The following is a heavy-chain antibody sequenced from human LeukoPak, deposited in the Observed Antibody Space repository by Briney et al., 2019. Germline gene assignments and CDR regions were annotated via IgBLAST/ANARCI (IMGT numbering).Heavy chain of an antibody. CDR2: INPSGGSP. CDR1: GYTFTSYA. V-gene: IGHV1-46*01. J-gene: IGHJ5*02. D-gene: IGHD3-10*01. CDR3: ARGLGSESYYGS. Sequence: GASVKVSCKASGYTFTSYAMHWVRQAPGQGLEWMGIINPSGGSPTYAQKFQGRVTMTRDTSTSTVYMELSSLRSEDTAVYYCARGLGSESYYGSWGQGTLVTVSS.